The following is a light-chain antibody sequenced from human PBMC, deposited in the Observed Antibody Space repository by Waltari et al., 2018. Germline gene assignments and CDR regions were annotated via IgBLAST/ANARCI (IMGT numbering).Light chain of an antibody. V-gene: IGLV3-19*01. CDR3: HSRDASGVGGA. Sequence: SSELTQDPAVSVAMGQTVRIKCQGDSLRSYYASWYQQRPGQAPSLVMYDKNNRPSGVPARFSGASSHNTASLTITGAQAEDEASYYCHSRDASGVGGAFGGGTKLTVL. J-gene: IGLJ2*01. CDR2: DKN. CDR1: SLRSYY.